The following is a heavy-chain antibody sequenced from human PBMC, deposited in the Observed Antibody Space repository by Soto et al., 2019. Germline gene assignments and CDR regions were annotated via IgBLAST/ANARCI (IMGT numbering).Heavy chain of an antibody. CDR3: ARDLAVAGTGVDY. Sequence: QVQLVQSGAEVKKPRASVKVSCKASGYTFTSYAMHWVRQAPGQRLEWMGWINAGNGNTKYSQKFQGRVTITRDTSASTAYMELSSLRSEDTAVYYCARDLAVAGTGVDYWGQGTLVTVSS. J-gene: IGHJ4*02. CDR1: GYTFTSYA. D-gene: IGHD6-19*01. CDR2: INAGNGNT. V-gene: IGHV1-3*01.